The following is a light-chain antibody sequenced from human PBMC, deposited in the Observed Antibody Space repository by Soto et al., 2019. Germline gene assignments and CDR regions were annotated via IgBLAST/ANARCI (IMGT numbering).Light chain of an antibody. Sequence: QSALTQPASVSGSPGQSITISCTGTSSDVGAHNYVSWYQQHPGKAPKLMIYDVTNRPPGVSSRFSGSKSGNTASLTISGLQAEDEADYYCSSYTRSTTLVVFGGGTKLTVL. CDR2: DVT. CDR3: SSYTRSTTLVV. V-gene: IGLV2-14*01. CDR1: SSDVGAHNY. J-gene: IGLJ2*01.